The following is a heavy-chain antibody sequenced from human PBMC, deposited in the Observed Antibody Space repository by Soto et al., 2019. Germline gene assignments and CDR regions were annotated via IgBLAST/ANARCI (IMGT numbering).Heavy chain of an antibody. D-gene: IGHD4-17*01. CDR3: AGRNYGDTSEIRYFDL. V-gene: IGHV3-7*01. CDR1: GYTFTSYW. J-gene: IGHJ2*01. Sequence: GGSLRLSCAASGYTFTSYWMNWVRQAPGKGLEWVANIKQDGSDKYYVDSVKGRFTISRDNAKNSLYLQMKSLRVEDTAVYYCAGRNYGDTSEIRYFDLWGRGTLVTVSS. CDR2: IKQDGSDK.